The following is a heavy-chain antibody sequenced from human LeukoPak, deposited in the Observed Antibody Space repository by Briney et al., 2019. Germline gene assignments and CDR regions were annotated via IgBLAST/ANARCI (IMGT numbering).Heavy chain of an antibody. CDR3: AREFNTVGNFDY. V-gene: IGHV3-21*01. Sequence: PGGSLRLSCVTSGFTFSRYSMRWVRQAPGKGLEWVSSIYFTGNFISYADSVKGRFTISRDNAKNSLYLQMNSLRAEDTAVYYCAREFNTVGNFDYWGQGTLAAVSS. CDR1: GFTFSRYS. CDR2: IYFTGNFI. J-gene: IGHJ4*02. D-gene: IGHD3-10*01.